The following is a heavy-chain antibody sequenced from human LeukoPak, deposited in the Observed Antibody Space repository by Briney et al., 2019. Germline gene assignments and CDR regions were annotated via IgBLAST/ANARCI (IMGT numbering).Heavy chain of an antibody. CDR3: ATHIAAQDY. J-gene: IGHJ4*02. CDR1: VGSISSYY. CDR2: IYYSGST. V-gene: IGHV4-59*01. D-gene: IGHD6-6*01. Sequence: SETLSLTCTVSVGSISSYYWSWIRQPPGKGLEWIGYIYYSGSTNYNPSLKSRVTISVDTSKNQFSLKLSSVTAADTAVYYCATHIAAQDYWGQGTLVTVSS.